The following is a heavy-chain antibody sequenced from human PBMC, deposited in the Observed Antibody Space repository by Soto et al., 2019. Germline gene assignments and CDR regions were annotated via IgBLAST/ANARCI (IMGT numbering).Heavy chain of an antibody. J-gene: IGHJ6*02. V-gene: IGHV1-18*01. Sequence: APVKVSCNASGYTFTSYSISWVRQAPGQGLEWMGWISAYNGNTNYAQKLQGRVTMTTDTSTSTAYMELRSLRSDDTAVYYCAREGSIAARHYYYYGMDVWGQGTTVTVSS. CDR2: ISAYNGNT. CDR1: GYTFTSYS. CDR3: AREGSIAARHYYYYGMDV. D-gene: IGHD6-6*01.